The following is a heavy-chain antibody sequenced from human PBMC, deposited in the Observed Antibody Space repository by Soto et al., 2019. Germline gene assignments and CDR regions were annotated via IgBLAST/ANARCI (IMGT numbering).Heavy chain of an antibody. D-gene: IGHD3-10*01. CDR2: INSDGSSL. V-gene: IGHV3-74*01. Sequence: EVQLVESGGGLIHPGGSLRLSCAASGFTFSDYWMHWVRQAPGKGLVWVSRINSDGSSLSYADSAKGRFTISRDNAKNTMYRQRNSRGAGDRAVYYWGRKRGKPGFGLGGNWGQGTVVTVSS. CDR3: GRKRGKPGFGLGGN. CDR1: GFTFSDYW. J-gene: IGHJ4*02.